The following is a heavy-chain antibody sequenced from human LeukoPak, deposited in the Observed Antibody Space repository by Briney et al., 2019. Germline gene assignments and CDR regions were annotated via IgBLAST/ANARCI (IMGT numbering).Heavy chain of an antibody. V-gene: IGHV1-2*06. Sequence: ASVKVSCKASGYTFTGYYMHWVRQAPGQGLEWMGRINPNSGGTNYAQKFQGRVTMTGDTSISTAYMELSRLRSDDTAVYYCARAVVVTAPLDYWGQGTLVTVSS. CDR2: INPNSGGT. J-gene: IGHJ4*02. CDR3: ARAVVVTAPLDY. D-gene: IGHD2-21*02. CDR1: GYTFTGYY.